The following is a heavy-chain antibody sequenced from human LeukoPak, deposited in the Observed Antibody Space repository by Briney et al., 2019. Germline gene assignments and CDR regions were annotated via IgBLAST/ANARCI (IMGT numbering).Heavy chain of an antibody. Sequence: GGSLRLSCAASGFTFSSYAMTGVRRAPGKGLEWVSAISPSGDNTYHADSMKGRFTISRDNSKNTLYLQMNSLRAEDTALYFCARSGGMDVWGQGTTVTVSS. CDR1: GFTFSSYA. CDR2: ISPSGDNT. CDR3: ARSGGMDV. J-gene: IGHJ6*02. D-gene: IGHD3-10*01. V-gene: IGHV3-23*01.